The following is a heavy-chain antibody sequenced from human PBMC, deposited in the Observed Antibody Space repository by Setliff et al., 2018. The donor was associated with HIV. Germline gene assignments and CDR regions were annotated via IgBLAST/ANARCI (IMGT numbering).Heavy chain of an antibody. Sequence: LSLTCTVSGGSISSNSYYWGWIRQPPGKGPEWIGSIYHSGRTYYNPSLKSRVTISVDTSKNQFSLKLTSVTAADTAVYSCARDQPQDYDSLTGYYTGRYFDYWGRGTLVTVSS. CDR2: IYHSGRT. D-gene: IGHD3-9*01. J-gene: IGHJ4*01. CDR1: GGSISSNSYY. CDR3: ARDQPQDYDSLTGYYTGRYFDY. V-gene: IGHV4-39*07.